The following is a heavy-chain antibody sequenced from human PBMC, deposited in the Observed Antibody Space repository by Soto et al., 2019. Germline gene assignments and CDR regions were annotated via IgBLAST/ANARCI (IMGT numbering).Heavy chain of an antibody. CDR3: ARDSGFIAAAGTRYHYYGMDV. CDR1: GFTFSSYS. Sequence: EVQLVESGGGLVKPGGSLRLSCAASGFTFSSYSMNWVRQAPGKGLEWVSSISSSSSYIYYADSVKGRFTISRDNAKNSLYLQMNSLRAEDTAVYYCARDSGFIAAAGTRYHYYGMDVWGQGTTVTVSS. J-gene: IGHJ6*02. V-gene: IGHV3-21*01. CDR2: ISSSSSYI. D-gene: IGHD6-13*01.